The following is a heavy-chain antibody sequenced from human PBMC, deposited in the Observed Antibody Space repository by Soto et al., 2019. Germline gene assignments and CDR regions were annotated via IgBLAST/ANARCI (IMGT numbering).Heavy chain of an antibody. CDR2: MNPNSGNT. CDR1: GYTFTGYY. Sequence: GASVKVSCKASGYTFTGYYTHWVRQAPGPGPEWMGWMNPNSGNTGYAQKFQGRVTMTRNTSISTAYMELSSLRSEDTAVYYCARGPRYCSGGSCFNWFDPWRQGTLVTVSS. J-gene: IGHJ5*02. CDR3: ARGPRYCSGGSCFNWFDP. D-gene: IGHD2-15*01. V-gene: IGHV1-8*02.